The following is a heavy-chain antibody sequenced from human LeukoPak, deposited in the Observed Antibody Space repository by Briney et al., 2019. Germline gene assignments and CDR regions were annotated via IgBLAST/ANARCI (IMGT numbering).Heavy chain of an antibody. CDR1: GFTFGSYA. CDR3: TKNTSPRSAAGMGLFDP. CDR2: ISARGGST. J-gene: IGHJ5*02. D-gene: IGHD6-13*01. Sequence: PGGSLSLSCAASGFTFGSYAMSWVRQAPGKGLEWVSGISARGGSTYYSASVKGRFTISRDNSKYTLHLHMNNLRAEDTAVYYCTKNTSPRSAAGMGLFDPWGQGTLVTVSS. V-gene: IGHV3-23*01.